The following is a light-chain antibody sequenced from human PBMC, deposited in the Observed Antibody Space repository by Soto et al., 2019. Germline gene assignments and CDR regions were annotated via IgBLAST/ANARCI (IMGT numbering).Light chain of an antibody. CDR3: QQYCCSSYT. V-gene: IGKV3-20*01. J-gene: IGKJ2*01. Sequence: EIVLTQSPGTLSLSPGERATLSCRASQSVSSSYLAWYQQKPGQAPRLLIYGASSRATGIPDRFSGSGSGTDLNLTISRLGRDCFAVFYCQQYCCSSYTLVQRTKLQI. CDR2: GAS. CDR1: QSVSSSY.